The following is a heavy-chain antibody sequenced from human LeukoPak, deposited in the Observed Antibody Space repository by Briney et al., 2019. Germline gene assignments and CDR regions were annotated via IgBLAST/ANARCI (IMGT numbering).Heavy chain of an antibody. CDR2: VNPSSGAT. V-gene: IGHV1-46*01. CDR1: RYFFTNYY. Sequence: ASVKVSCKASRYFFTNYYMHWVRQAPGQGLEWLGLVNPSSGATRYAQKFQGRGTMTRDTSTSTVSMELSSLRFEDTAVYYCARVGGSGSYSMYHFDSWGQGTLVTVSS. D-gene: IGHD3-10*01. J-gene: IGHJ4*02. CDR3: ARVGGSGSYSMYHFDS.